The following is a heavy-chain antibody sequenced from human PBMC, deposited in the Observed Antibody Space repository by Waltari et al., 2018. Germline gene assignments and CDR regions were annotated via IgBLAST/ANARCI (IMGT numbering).Heavy chain of an antibody. CDR1: GGSFSGYY. J-gene: IGHJ6*03. Sequence: QVQLQQWGAGLLKPSETLSLTCAVYGGSFSGYYWSWIRQPPGKGLEWIGEINHSGSTTYNPSLKIRVTISVDTSKNQFSLKLSSVTAADTAVYYCARVDGSSWFYYYYYMDVWGKGTTVTVSS. V-gene: IGHV4-34*01. CDR2: INHSGST. D-gene: IGHD6-13*01. CDR3: ARVDGSSWFYYYYYMDV.